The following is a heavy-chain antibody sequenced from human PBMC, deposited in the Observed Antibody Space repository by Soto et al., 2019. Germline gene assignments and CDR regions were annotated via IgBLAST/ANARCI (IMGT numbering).Heavy chain of an antibody. V-gene: IGHV3-30*03. CDR2: ISYDGSNK. CDR1: GFTFSSYG. J-gene: IGHJ4*02. Sequence: QVQLVESGGGVVQPGRSLRLSCAASGFTFSSYGMHWVRQAPGKGLEWVAVISYDGSNKYYADSVKGRFTISRDNSKNTLYLQMNSLRAEDTAVYYCARSPYSVSYLAYVDYWGQGNLVTVSS. CDR3: ARSPYSVSYLAYVDY. D-gene: IGHD1-26*01.